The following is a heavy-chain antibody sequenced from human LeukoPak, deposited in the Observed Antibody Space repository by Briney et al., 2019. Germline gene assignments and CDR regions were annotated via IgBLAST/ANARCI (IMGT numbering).Heavy chain of an antibody. CDR2: ISAYNGNT. J-gene: IGHJ4*02. CDR3: ARDRPIWFGEGNYFDY. D-gene: IGHD3-10*01. Sequence: ASVKVSCKASGYTFTSYGISWVRQAPGQGLEWVGWISAYNGNTNYAQKLQGRVTMTTDTSTSTAYMELRSLRSDDTAVYYCARDRPIWFGEGNYFDYWGQGTLVTVSS. V-gene: IGHV1-18*01. CDR1: GYTFTSYG.